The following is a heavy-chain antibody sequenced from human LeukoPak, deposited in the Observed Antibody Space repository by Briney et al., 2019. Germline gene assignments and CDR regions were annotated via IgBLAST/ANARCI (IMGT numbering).Heavy chain of an antibody. D-gene: IGHD2-21*02. J-gene: IGHJ3*02. CDR1: GFTFSSYG. Sequence: GSLRLSCAASGFTFSSYGMHWVRQAPGKGLEWVAFIRYDGSNTYYADSVKGRFTISRDNYKNTLYLQMNSLRAEDTAVYYCARVSMVTAGAFDIWGQGTMVTVSS. CDR3: ARVSMVTAGAFDI. CDR2: IRYDGSNT. V-gene: IGHV3-30*02.